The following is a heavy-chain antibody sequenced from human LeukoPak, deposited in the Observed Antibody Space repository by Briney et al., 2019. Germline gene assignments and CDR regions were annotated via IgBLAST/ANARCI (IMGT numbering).Heavy chain of an antibody. V-gene: IGHV3-33*01. D-gene: IGHD3-10*01. CDR3: ARSLERDYSGSGSHYMNNWFDP. CDR1: GFTFTIYG. CDR2: IWYDGSKT. J-gene: IGHJ5*02. Sequence: PGGSLRLSCAASGFTFTIYGMHWVRQAPGKGLEWVAVIWYDGSKTYYADSVKGRFTISRDTSTNTLYLQMNGLRAEDTAVYYCARSLERDYSGSGSHYMNNWFDPWGQGTLVTVSS.